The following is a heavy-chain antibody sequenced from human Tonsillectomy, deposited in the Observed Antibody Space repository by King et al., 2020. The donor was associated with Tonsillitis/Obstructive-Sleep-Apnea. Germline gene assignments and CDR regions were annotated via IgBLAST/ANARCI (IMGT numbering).Heavy chain of an antibody. D-gene: IGHD3-22*01. CDR3: ARDSMSHYYDSSAYYTFNH. CDR1: GYTFPNYG. J-gene: IGHJ4*02. CDR2: ISAYNGHT. Sequence: QLVQSGAEVKKPGASVKVSCKASGYTFPNYGISWVRQAPGQGLEWMGWISAYNGHTNYAQKLQGRLTMTTDTFTSTAYLELRSLRSDDTAVYYCARDSMSHYYDSSAYYTFNHWGQGTLVTVSS. V-gene: IGHV1-18*01.